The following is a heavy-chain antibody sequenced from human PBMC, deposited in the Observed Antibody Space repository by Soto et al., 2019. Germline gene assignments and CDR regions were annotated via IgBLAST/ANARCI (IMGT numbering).Heavy chain of an antibody. CDR1: GFTFSSYA. J-gene: IGHJ6*02. CDR2: ISYDGSNK. Sequence: GSLRLSCAASGFTFSSYAMHWVRQAPGKGLEWVAVISYDGSNKYYADSVKGRFTISRDNSKNTLYLQMNSLRAEDTAVYYCARVEEWLGNMDVWGQGTTVTVSS. CDR3: ARVEEWLGNMDV. D-gene: IGHD3-3*01. V-gene: IGHV3-30-3*01.